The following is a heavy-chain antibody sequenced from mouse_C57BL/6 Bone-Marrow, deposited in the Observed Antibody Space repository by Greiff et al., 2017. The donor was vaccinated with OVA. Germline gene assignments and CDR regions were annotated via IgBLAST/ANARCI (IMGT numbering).Heavy chain of an antibody. J-gene: IGHJ4*01. V-gene: IGHV1-52*01. Sequence: VQLQQSGAELVRPGSSVKLSCKASGYTFTSYWMHWVKQRPIQGLEWIGNIDPSDSETHYNQKFKDKATLTVDKSSSTAYMQLSSLTSEDSAVYYCARSSYYSNFFYYAMDYWGQGTSVTVSS. CDR2: IDPSDSET. D-gene: IGHD2-5*01. CDR3: ARSSYYSNFFYYAMDY. CDR1: GYTFTSYW.